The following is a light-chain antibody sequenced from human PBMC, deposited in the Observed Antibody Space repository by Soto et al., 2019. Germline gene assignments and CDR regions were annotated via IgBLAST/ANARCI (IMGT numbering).Light chain of an antibody. CDR2: DTS. Sequence: DIVNTHYPGPLGASRASRATLSCKTSQSVSIKLAWYQQKPGQAPRLLIYDTSTRATGIPARFSGSGSGTEFTLTISSLQSEDFAVYYCQQYNNWPPITFGQGTGLEIK. V-gene: IGKV3-15*01. CDR3: QQYNNWPPIT. CDR1: QSVSIK. J-gene: IGKJ5*01.